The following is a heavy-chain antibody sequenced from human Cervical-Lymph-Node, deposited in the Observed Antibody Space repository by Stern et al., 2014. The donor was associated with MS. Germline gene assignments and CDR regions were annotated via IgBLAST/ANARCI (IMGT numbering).Heavy chain of an antibody. D-gene: IGHD5-24*01. CDR2: AWYDGRTA. J-gene: IGHJ4*02. CDR3: ARGHIPYAYNYLFDY. CDR1: GFTFSSYG. Sequence: MQLVESGGGVVQPGTSLRLSCAASGFTFSSYGMHWVRQAPGKGLEWAALAWYDGRTAYYTHSVKGRFPISRDNSKTHLPLQMNSLTAEDTAVYYCARGHIPYAYNYLFDYWGQGTLVTVSS. V-gene: IGHV3-33*01.